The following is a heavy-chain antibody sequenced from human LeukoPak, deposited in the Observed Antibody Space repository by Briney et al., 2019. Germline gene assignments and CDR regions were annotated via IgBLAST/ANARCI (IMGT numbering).Heavy chain of an antibody. V-gene: IGHV3-23*01. D-gene: IGHD4-17*01. CDR3: AKDQDGDYGFRFLAFDI. CDR2: ISGSGGST. CDR1: GFTFSSYA. Sequence: PGGSLRLSCAASGFTFSSYAMSWVRQAPGKGLEWVSAISGSGGSTYYADSVKGRFTISRDNSKNTLYLQMNSLRAEDTAVYYCAKDQDGDYGFRFLAFDIWGQGTMVTVSS. J-gene: IGHJ3*02.